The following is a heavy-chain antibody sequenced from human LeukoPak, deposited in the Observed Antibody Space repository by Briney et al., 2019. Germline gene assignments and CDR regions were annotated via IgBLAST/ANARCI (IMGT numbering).Heavy chain of an antibody. J-gene: IGHJ5*01. CDR2: INANSGTT. CDR1: GFPFSSYG. D-gene: IGHD6-19*01. V-gene: IGHV3-23*01. Sequence: GGSLRLSCAASGFPFSSYGMHWLRQPPGKGLEWVSTINANSGTTSYAASVRGRFTISRDNSKNTLYLQLNTLRADDTATYYCAKPISGGLAVTADWFHPWGQGTLVVVSS. CDR3: AKPISGGLAVTADWFHP.